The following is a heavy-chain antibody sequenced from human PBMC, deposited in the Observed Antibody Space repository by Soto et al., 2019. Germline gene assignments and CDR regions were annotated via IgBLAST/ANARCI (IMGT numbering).Heavy chain of an antibody. CDR1: GGSISSGGYY. CDR3: ARDLGVAIAARPGGWFDP. CDR2: IYYSGRT. V-gene: IGHV4-31*03. D-gene: IGHD6-6*01. Sequence: QVQLQETGPGLVKPSQTLSLTCTVSGGSISSGGYYWSWIRQHPGKGLEWIGYIYYSGRTYHNPSLKSRVTISVDTSKNQFALKLTSVTAADTAVYYCARDLGVAIAARPGGWFDPWGQGTLVTVSS. J-gene: IGHJ5*02.